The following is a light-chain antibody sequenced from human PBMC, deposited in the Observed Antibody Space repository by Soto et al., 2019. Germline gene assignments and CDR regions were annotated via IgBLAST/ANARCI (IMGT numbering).Light chain of an antibody. CDR2: AAS. CDR1: QSIAYY. CDR3: QQSSYSLMYT. Sequence: DIQMTQSPSSLSASVGDRVTITCRASQSIAYYVNWFQQKPGKAPKLLIYAASSLQSGVPSRFSGSGSGTDSTLPIRCLLPEDFQSYYCQQSSYSLMYTFGQGT. V-gene: IGKV1-39*01. J-gene: IGKJ2*01.